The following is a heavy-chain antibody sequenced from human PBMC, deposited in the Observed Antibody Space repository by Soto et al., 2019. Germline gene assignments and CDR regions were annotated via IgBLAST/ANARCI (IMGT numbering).Heavy chain of an antibody. CDR1: GGTFSSYA. CDR3: ARDSWRTNGVWGFDY. J-gene: IGHJ4*02. V-gene: IGHV1-69*01. CDR2: IIPIFGTA. D-gene: IGHD2-8*01. Sequence: QVQLVQSGAEVKKPGSSVKVSCTASGGTFSSYAISWVRQAPGQGLEWMGGIIPIFGTANYAQKFQGRVTITADESTSTAYMELSSLRSEDTAVYSCARDSWRTNGVWGFDYWGQGTLVTVSS.